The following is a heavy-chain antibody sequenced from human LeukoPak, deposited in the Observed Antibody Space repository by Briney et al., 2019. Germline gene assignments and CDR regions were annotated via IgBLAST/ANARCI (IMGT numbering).Heavy chain of an antibody. J-gene: IGHJ6*02. CDR1: GGSISSGGYY. CDR2: IYYSGST. V-gene: IGHV4-31*03. D-gene: IGHD2-2*01. Sequence: SEILSLTCTVSGGSISSGGYYWSWIRQLPGKGLEWIGYIYYSGSTYYNPSLKSRVTISVDTSKNQFSLKLSSVTAADTAVYYCARAVVSRYCSRTSCYGMDAWGQGTTVTVSS. CDR3: ARAVVSRYCSRTSCYGMDA.